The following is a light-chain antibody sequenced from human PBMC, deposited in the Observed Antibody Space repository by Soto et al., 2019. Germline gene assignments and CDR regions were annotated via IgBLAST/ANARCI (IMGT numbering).Light chain of an antibody. CDR2: GAS. J-gene: IGKJ1*01. CDR3: QQYNTWPPKRT. V-gene: IGKV3-15*01. CDR1: QSVSSSF. Sequence: EIGRTQSPGTLSLSPGERATLSCRASQSVSSSFLAWYQQKPGQAPRLLIYGASTRATGIPARFSGSGSGTEFTLTISSLQSEDFAVYYCQQYNTWPPKRTFGQGTKVDIK.